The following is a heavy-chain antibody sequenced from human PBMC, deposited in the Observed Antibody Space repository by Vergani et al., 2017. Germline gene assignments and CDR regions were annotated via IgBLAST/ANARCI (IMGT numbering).Heavy chain of an antibody. D-gene: IGHD3-10*01. CDR1: GFTFDTYT. CDR3: TTAWGLYYLHGEYFQY. CDR2: ISSGGGDI. Sequence: EVHLLESGGGLVQPGGSRRLSCAGAGFTFDTYTMADARQAPGKGLEGVATISSGGGDIFYADSVKGRFTISRDNSKNTLFLQMNSLKDEDTAVYYCTTAWGLYYLHGEYFQYWGRGTLVSVSS. V-gene: IGHV3-23*01. J-gene: IGHJ1*01.